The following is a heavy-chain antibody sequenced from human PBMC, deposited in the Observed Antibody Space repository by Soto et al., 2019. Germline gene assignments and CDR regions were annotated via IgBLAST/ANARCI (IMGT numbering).Heavy chain of an antibody. CDR2: IYYSGST. CDR3: AREKWFGGYNWFDP. Sequence: KASETLSLTCTVSGGSVSSGSYYWSWIRQPPGKGLEWIGYIYYSGSTNYNPSLKSRVTISVDTSKNQFSLKLSSVTAADTAVYYCAREKWFGGYNWFDPWGQGTLVTVSS. J-gene: IGHJ5*02. D-gene: IGHD3-10*01. V-gene: IGHV4-61*01. CDR1: GGSVSSGSYY.